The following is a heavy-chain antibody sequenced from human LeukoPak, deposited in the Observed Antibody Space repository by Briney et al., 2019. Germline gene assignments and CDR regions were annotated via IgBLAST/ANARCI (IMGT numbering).Heavy chain of an antibody. V-gene: IGHV1-18*01. CDR2: ISAYNGNT. Sequence: ASVKVSCKASGYTFTGYGISWVRQAPGQGLEWMGWISAYNGNTNYAQKLQGRVTMTTDTSTSTAYMELRSLRSDDTAVYYCARGVLSGYCSGGSCVYFDYWGQGTLVTVSS. D-gene: IGHD2-15*01. CDR1: GYTFTGYG. J-gene: IGHJ4*02. CDR3: ARGVLSGYCSGGSCVYFDY.